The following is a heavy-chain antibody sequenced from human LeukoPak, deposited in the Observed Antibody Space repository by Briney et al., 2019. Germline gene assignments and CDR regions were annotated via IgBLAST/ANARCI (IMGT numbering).Heavy chain of an antibody. CDR1: GFTFSSYS. CDR2: IKQDGSET. Sequence: PGGSLRLXCAASGFTFSSYSMNWVRQAPGKVLQWVANIKQDGSETSYVDSVKGRFTISRDNTKNSVYLQMNSLRAEDTAVYYCVRDLLGRWGYWGQGTLVTVSS. J-gene: IGHJ4*02. V-gene: IGHV3-7*01. CDR3: VRDLLGRWGY. D-gene: IGHD7-27*01.